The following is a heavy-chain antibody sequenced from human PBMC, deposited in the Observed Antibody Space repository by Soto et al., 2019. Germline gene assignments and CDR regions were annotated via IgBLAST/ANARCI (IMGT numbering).Heavy chain of an antibody. J-gene: IGHJ4*02. D-gene: IGHD2-15*01. CDR3: ATGEERVAISSGY. V-gene: IGHV4-59*01. CDR2: IYYSGST. Sequence: SETLSLTCTVSGGSISSYYRSWIRQPPGKGLEWIGYIYYSGSTNYNPSLKSRVTISVDTSKNQFSLKLSSVTAADTAVYYCATGEERVAISSGYSGQGTLVTVSP. CDR1: GGSISSYY.